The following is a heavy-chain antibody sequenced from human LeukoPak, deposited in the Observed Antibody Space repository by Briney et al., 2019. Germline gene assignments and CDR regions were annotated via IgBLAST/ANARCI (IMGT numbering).Heavy chain of an antibody. CDR2: IKSKNVGGTT. CDR3: TSHAAFDP. J-gene: IGHJ5*02. CDR1: GFTFNNAW. Sequence: GGSLRLSCAASGFTFNNAWMNWVRQAPGKGLEWVGRIKSKNVGGTTDYAAPVKGRFTISRDGSKNTVYLQMNSLKIEDTAVYYCTSHAAFDPWGQGTLVTVSS. V-gene: IGHV3-15*01.